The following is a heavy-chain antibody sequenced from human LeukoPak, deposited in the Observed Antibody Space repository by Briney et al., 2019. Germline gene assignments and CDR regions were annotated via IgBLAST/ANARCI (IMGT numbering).Heavy chain of an antibody. Sequence: GASVKVSCKASGYTFTSYYMHWVRQAPGQGLEWMGIINPSGGSTSYAQKFQGRVTMTRDTSTSTVYMALSSLRSDDTAVYYCAMDLGTMGSEFDYWGQGTLVTVSS. D-gene: IGHD1-7*01. CDR1: GYTFTSYY. CDR2: INPSGGST. J-gene: IGHJ4*02. V-gene: IGHV1-46*01. CDR3: AMDLGTMGSEFDY.